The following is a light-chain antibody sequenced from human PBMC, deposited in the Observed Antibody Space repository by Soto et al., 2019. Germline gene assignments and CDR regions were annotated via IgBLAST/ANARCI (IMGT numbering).Light chain of an antibody. CDR2: AAF. V-gene: IGKV1-9*01. J-gene: IGKJ5*01. CDR3: QQVNSYPQT. CDR1: QCIGTY. Sequence: DIQMTQSPSTLSGSVGDRVTISCRASQCIGTYLAWYQQKPGKAPKLLIYAAFTLHSGVPARFSGSRSGTDFTLTISSLQPEDFATYYCQQVNSYPQTFGQGTRLEIK.